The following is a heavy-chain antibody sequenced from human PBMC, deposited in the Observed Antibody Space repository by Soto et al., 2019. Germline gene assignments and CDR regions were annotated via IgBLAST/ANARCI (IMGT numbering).Heavy chain of an antibody. CDR2: IKQDGSEK. CDR1: GFTFSSYW. Sequence: GGSLRLSCAASGFTFSSYWMSWVRQAPGKGLEWVANIKQDGSEKYYVDSVKGRFTISRDNAKNSLYLQMNSLRAEDTAVYYCASGTLAQLVRTYYGMDVWGQGTTVTVSS. CDR3: ASGTLAQLVRTYYGMDV. J-gene: IGHJ6*02. V-gene: IGHV3-7*05. D-gene: IGHD6-13*01.